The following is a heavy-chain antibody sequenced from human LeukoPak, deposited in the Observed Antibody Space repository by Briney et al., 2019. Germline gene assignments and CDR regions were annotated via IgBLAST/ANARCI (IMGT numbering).Heavy chain of an antibody. CDR1: GFTVSSNY. V-gene: IGHV3-66*02. CDR3: ASRDIVVVVAEDYYGMDV. D-gene: IGHD2-15*01. CDR2: IYSGGST. Sequence: QSGGSLRPSCAASGFTVSSNYMSWVRQAPGKGLEWVSVIYSGGSTYYADSVKGRFTISRDNSKNTLYLQMNSLRAEDTAVYYCASRDIVVVVAEDYYGMDVWGQGTTVTVSS. J-gene: IGHJ6*02.